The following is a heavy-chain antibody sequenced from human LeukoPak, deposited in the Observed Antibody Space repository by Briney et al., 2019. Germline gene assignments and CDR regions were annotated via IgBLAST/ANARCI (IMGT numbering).Heavy chain of an antibody. CDR2: ISYDGSNE. CDR1: GFTFSTFT. CDR3: ARDEGGSDY. V-gene: IGHV3-30-3*01. J-gene: IGHJ4*02. D-gene: IGHD5-12*01. Sequence: GGSLRLSCAAAGFTFSTFTMHWVRQAPGKGLQWVAVISYDGSNEFYADSVKGRFTISRDNSKNTLYLQMNSLRAEDTAVYYCARDEGGSDYWGQGTLVTVSS.